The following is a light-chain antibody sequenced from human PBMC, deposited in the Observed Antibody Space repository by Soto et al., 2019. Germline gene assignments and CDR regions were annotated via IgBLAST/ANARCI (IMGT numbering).Light chain of an antibody. J-gene: IGKJ1*01. CDR2: GAS. V-gene: IGKV3-15*01. CDR3: QHYNNWPRT. Sequence: EIVMTQSPATLSVSPGERATLSCRASQSVSSNLAWYQQKPGQAPRLLIYGASTRATGIPARFSGSGSGTECTRTISSLQSEDFAVYYCQHYNNWPRTFGQGTKVEIK. CDR1: QSVSSN.